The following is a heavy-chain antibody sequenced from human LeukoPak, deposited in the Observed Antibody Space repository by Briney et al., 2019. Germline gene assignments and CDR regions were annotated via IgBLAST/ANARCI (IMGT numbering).Heavy chain of an antibody. CDR3: ARIRYCSSTSCYKGRTYYFDY. CDR2: IYYSGST. CDR1: GGSISSSSYY. V-gene: IGHV4-39*01. D-gene: IGHD2-2*02. J-gene: IGHJ4*02. Sequence: PSETLSPTCTVSGGSISSSSYYWGWIRQPPGKGLEWIGSIYYSGSTYYNPSLKSRVTISVDTSKNQFSLKLSSVTAADTAVYYCARIRYCSSTSCYKGRTYYFDYWGQGTLVTVSS.